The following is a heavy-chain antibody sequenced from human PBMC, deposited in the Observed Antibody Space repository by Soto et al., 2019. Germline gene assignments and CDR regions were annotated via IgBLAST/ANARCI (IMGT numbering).Heavy chain of an antibody. CDR2: IYYSGST. CDR3: ARVSKARYNPIRQGWFDP. J-gene: IGHJ5*02. CDR1: GGSISSSSYY. D-gene: IGHD1-1*01. Sequence: SETLSLTCTVSGGSISSSSYYWGWIRQPPGKGLEWIGSIYYSGSTYYNPSLKSRVTISVDTSKNQFSLKLSSVTAADTAVYYCARVSKARYNPIRQGWFDPWGQGTLVTVSS. V-gene: IGHV4-39*07.